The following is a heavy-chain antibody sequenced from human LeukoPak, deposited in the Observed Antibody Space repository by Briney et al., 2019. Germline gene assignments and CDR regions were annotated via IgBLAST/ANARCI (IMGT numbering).Heavy chain of an antibody. D-gene: IGHD1-1*01. CDR2: INTRTGHL. Sequence: PGGSLRLSCAASGFTFRNYCMNWVRQAPGKGLEWVSSINTRTGHLYYADSVRGRFTISRDNARNSLYLQMDSLGAEDTAVYYCVIDFDTITTAFLVHWGQGTLVTVSS. CDR3: VIDFDTITTAFLVH. CDR1: GFTFRNYC. V-gene: IGHV3-21*01. J-gene: IGHJ4*02.